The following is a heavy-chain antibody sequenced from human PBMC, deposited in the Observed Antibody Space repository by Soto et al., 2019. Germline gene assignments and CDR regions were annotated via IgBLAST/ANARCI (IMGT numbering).Heavy chain of an antibody. J-gene: IGHJ4*02. Sequence: PGGSLRLSCAAPGFTFSGYAMSWVRQAPGKGLEWVSSITASGDSTYYADFVKGRFTISRDNSKNTLFLQLNILGLDDTAVYFCVEPGAYWTRWGQGTLVTVSS. D-gene: IGHD1-1*01. CDR2: ITASGDST. V-gene: IGHV3-23*01. CDR3: VEPGAYWTR. CDR1: GFTFSGYA.